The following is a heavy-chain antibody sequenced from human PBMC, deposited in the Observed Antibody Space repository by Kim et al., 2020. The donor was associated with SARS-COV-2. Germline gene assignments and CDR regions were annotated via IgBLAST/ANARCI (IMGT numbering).Heavy chain of an antibody. J-gene: IGHJ4*02. CDR2: IKSKTDGGTT. CDR1: GFTFSNAW. V-gene: IGHV3-15*01. D-gene: IGHD4-17*01. CDR3: TTVPHPRTTLTFFFGS. Sequence: GGSLRLSCAASGFTFSNAWMSWVCQAPGKGLEWVGRIKSKTDGGTTDYAAPVKGRFPISRADSKNTLYLQMNSLKTEDTAVYYCTTVPHPRTTLTFFFGSWGQGTLVPVSS.